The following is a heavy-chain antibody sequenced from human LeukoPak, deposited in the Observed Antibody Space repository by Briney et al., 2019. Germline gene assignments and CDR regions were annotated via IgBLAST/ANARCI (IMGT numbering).Heavy chain of an antibody. Sequence: PGGSLGLSCAASGFTVSSNYMSWVRQAPGKGLEWVSVIYSGGSTYYADSVKGRFTITRDNSKNTLYLQMNSLRAEDTAVYYCARCKGIPFSGSYDYWGQGTLVTVSS. J-gene: IGHJ4*02. CDR2: IYSGGST. V-gene: IGHV3-53*01. CDR3: ARCKGIPFSGSYDY. D-gene: IGHD1-26*01. CDR1: GFTVSSNY.